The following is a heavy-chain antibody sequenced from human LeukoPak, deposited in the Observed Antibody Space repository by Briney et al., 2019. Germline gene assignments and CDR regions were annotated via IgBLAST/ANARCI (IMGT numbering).Heavy chain of an antibody. D-gene: IGHD2-15*01. J-gene: IGHJ1*01. CDR1: GGTFSSYA. CDR3: ALTAKLAEYFQH. CDR2: IIPIFGTA. Sequence: EASVKVSCKASGGTFSSYAISWVRQAPGQGLEWMGGIIPIFGTANYAQKFQGRVTITTDESTSTAYMELSRLRSDDTAVYYCALTAKLAEYFQHWGQGTLVTVSS. V-gene: IGHV1-69*05.